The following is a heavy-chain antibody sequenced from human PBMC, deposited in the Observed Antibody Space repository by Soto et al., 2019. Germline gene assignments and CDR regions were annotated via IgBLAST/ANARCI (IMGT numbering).Heavy chain of an antibody. D-gene: IGHD2-2*01. CDR3: ARGPEFFYQQPKGYYGMDV. CDR2: INPNSGGT. CDR1: GYIFTGYF. V-gene: IGHV1-2*02. Sequence: RASVKVSCKASGYIFTGYFIQWLRQAPGQGLEWMGWINPNSGGTNYAQKFQGRVTMTRDTSISTAYMELSRLRSDDTAVYYCARGPEFFYQQPKGYYGMDVWGQGTTVTVSS. J-gene: IGHJ6*02.